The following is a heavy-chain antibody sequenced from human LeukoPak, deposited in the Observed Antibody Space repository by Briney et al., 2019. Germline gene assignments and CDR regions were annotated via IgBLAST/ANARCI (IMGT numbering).Heavy chain of an antibody. V-gene: IGHV4-28*01. CDR3: ARTLKVWGAFDI. CDR2: IYYSGST. Sequence: SETLSLTCAVSGYSISSSNWWGWIRQPPGKGLEWIGYIYYSGSTYYNPSLKSRVTKSVDTSKNQFSLKLSSVTAVDTAVYYCARTLKVWGAFDIWGQGTMVTVSS. CDR1: GYSISSSNW. D-gene: IGHD3-16*01. J-gene: IGHJ3*02.